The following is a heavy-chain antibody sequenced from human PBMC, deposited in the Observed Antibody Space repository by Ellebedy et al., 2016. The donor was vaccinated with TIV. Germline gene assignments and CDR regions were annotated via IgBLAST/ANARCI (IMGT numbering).Heavy chain of an antibody. CDR3: ATDGSYGDLRSPAHAFVI. CDR1: GFTLNNYA. J-gene: IGHJ3*02. Sequence: GGPLRLSCAASGFTLNNYAMFWVRQAPGKGLEWLANINQDGSEKHYVDSVKGRFTISRDNAKNSLYLQMNSLRADDTSVYYCATDGSYGDLRSPAHAFVIWGQGTVVTVSS. V-gene: IGHV3-7*01. D-gene: IGHD4-17*01. CDR2: INQDGSEK.